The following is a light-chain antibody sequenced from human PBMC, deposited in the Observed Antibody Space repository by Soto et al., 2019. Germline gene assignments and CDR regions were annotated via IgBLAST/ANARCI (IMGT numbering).Light chain of an antibody. CDR2: DVN. CDR3: TSYRRGPIYV. J-gene: IGLJ1*01. Sequence: QSALTQPASLSGSPGQSITVSCTGIISDVGDSTYVSWYQQHPGKAPRLIISDVNDRPSGVSPRFSGSKSGNTASLTISGLQPEDEALYFCTSYRRGPIYVFRNGTKVTVL. V-gene: IGLV2-14*03. CDR1: ISDVGDSTY.